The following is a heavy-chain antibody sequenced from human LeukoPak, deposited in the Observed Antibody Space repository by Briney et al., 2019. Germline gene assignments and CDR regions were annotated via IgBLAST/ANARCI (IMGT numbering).Heavy chain of an antibody. CDR3: ARGNYYDSSGYYYFDY. CDR1: GGTFSSYA. V-gene: IGHV1-69*05. D-gene: IGHD3-22*01. CDR2: IIPILGTA. Sequence: SVKVSCKASGGTFSSYAISWVRQAPGQGLEWMGGIIPILGTANYAQKFQGRVTITTDESTSTAYMELSSLRSEDTAVYYCARGNYYDSSGYYYFDYWGQGTLVTVSS. J-gene: IGHJ4*02.